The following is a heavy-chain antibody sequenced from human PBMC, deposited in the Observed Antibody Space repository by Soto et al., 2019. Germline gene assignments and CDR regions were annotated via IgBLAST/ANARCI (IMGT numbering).Heavy chain of an antibody. V-gene: IGHV2-5*02. D-gene: IGHD4-17*01. CDR1: GFSLSTSGVG. Sequence: QITLKESGPTLVKPTQTLTLTCTFSGFSLSTSGVGVGWIRQPPGKALEWLALIYWDDDKRYSPSLKSRLTITKDTSKNQVVLTMTNMDPVDTAKYYCAHTLTTAYAFDFWGQGTMVTVSS. CDR2: IYWDDDK. J-gene: IGHJ3*01. CDR3: AHTLTTAYAFDF.